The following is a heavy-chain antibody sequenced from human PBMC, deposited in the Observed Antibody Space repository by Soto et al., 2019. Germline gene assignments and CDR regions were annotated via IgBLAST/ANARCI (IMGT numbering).Heavy chain of an antibody. CDR1: GFTFRSYG. V-gene: IGHV3-30*18. Sequence: QVQLVESGGGVVQPGRSLRLSCAASGFTFRSYGMHWVRQAPGEGLAWVAVISYAGNDRYYADSVKGRFTISRDNSKNTLSLQMNSLRAEDTAVYYSAKDAAVAGSGTLNYWGQGTLVTV. CDR2: ISYAGNDR. D-gene: IGHD6-19*01. CDR3: AKDAAVAGSGTLNY. J-gene: IGHJ4*02.